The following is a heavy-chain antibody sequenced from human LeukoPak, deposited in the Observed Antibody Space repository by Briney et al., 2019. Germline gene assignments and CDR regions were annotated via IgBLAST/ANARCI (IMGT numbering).Heavy chain of an antibody. Sequence: SGGSLRLSCAASGFTLSNYAMNWDRQAPGKGLEWESAINGRGGSTFYADSVKGRFTISRDNSKNTLYLQMNTLRAEDTAVYYCAKTDPADWYYFDYWGQGTLVTVSS. J-gene: IGHJ4*02. CDR3: AKTDPADWYYFDY. CDR2: INGRGGST. CDR1: GFTLSNYA. D-gene: IGHD3-9*01. V-gene: IGHV3-23*01.